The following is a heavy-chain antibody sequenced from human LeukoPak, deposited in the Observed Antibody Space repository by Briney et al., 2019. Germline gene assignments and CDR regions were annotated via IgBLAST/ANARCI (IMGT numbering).Heavy chain of an antibody. Sequence: ASVKVSCKASGYTFTGYYMHWVRQAPGQGLEWMGWINPKTGVTNYAQNFQGRVTVTGDTSISTAYMELSRLTSDDTAVYYCARGGGSSGYPDYWGQGALVTVSS. D-gene: IGHD3-22*01. V-gene: IGHV1-2*02. CDR2: INPKTGVT. CDR3: ARGGGSSGYPDY. J-gene: IGHJ4*02. CDR1: GYTFTGYY.